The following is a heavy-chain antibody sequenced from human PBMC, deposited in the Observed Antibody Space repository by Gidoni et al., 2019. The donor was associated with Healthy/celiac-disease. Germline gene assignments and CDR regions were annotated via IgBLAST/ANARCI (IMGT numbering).Heavy chain of an antibody. D-gene: IGHD5-18*01. CDR1: GGSLSSGSYY. CDR3: ASCGYSYGYDY. J-gene: IGHJ4*02. CDR2: IYTSGST. V-gene: IGHV4-61*02. Sequence: QVQLQESGPGLVKPSQTLSLTCTVSGGSLSSGSYYCSWIRQPAGKGLEWIGRIYTSGSTNYNPSLKSRVTISVDTSKNQFSLKLSSVTAADTAVYYCASCGYSYGYDYWGQGTLVTVSS.